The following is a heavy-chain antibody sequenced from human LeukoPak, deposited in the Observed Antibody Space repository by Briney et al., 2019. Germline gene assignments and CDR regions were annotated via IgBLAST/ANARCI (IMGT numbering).Heavy chain of an antibody. Sequence: ASVKVSCKASGYTFTSYDINWVRQATGQGLEWMGWMNPNSGNTGYAQKFQGRVTMTRNTSISTAYMELSSLRSEDTAVYYCARGGRIAAALSYWGQGTLVTVSS. CDR3: ARGGRIAAALSY. CDR2: MNPNSGNT. D-gene: IGHD6-13*01. V-gene: IGHV1-8*01. J-gene: IGHJ4*02. CDR1: GYTFTSYD.